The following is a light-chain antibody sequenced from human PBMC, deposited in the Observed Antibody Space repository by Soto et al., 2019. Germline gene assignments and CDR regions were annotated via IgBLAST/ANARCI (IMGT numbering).Light chain of an antibody. CDR1: QSVSSN. V-gene: IGKV3-15*01. Sequence: EIVMTQSTATLSVSPGERATLSCRASQSVSSNLAWYQQKPGQAPRLLIYGASTRATGITARFSGSGSGTEVTLTISSLQSEDLAVYYCQQYNNWPPRVTFGGGTKVEIK. CDR3: QQYNNWPPRVT. CDR2: GAS. J-gene: IGKJ4*01.